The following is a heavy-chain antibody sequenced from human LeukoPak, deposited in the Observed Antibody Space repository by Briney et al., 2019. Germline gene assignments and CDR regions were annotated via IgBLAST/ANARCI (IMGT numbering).Heavy chain of an antibody. V-gene: IGHV3-7*04. CDR2: IKQDGSEK. CDR3: ARGPSNRYCSSTSCYPPFFY. D-gene: IGHD2-2*01. Sequence: PGGSLRLSCAASGFTFSRYWMSWVRQAPGKGLEWVANIKQDGSEKYYVDSVKGRFTISRDNAKNSLYLQMNSLRAEDTAVYYCARGPSNRYCSSTSCYPPFFYWGQGTLVTVSS. CDR1: GFTFSRYW. J-gene: IGHJ4*02.